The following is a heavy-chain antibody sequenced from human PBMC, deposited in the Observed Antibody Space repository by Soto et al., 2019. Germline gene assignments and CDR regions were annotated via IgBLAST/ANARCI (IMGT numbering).Heavy chain of an antibody. CDR3: ARDLGVFDY. J-gene: IGHJ4*02. V-gene: IGHV3-30-3*01. D-gene: IGHD3-3*01. Sequence: LRLSCAASGFTFSSYAMHWVRQAPGKGLEWVAVISYDGSNKYYADSVKGRFTISRDNSKNTLYLQMNSLRAEDTAVYYCARDLGVFDYWGQGTLVTVSS. CDR1: GFTFSSYA. CDR2: ISYDGSNK.